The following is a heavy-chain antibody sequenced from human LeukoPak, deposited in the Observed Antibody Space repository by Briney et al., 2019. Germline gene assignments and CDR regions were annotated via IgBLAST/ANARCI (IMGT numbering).Heavy chain of an antibody. V-gene: IGHV1-18*01. J-gene: IGHJ4*02. CDR3: ARDLRLVGY. CDR1: GYTLTELS. CDR2: ISAYNGNT. Sequence: GASVKVSCKVSGYTLTELSMHWVRQAPGKGLEWMGWISAYNGNTNYAQKLQGRVTMTTDTSTSTAYMELRSLRSDDTAVYYCARDLRLVGYWGQGTLVTVSS. D-gene: IGHD2-21*01.